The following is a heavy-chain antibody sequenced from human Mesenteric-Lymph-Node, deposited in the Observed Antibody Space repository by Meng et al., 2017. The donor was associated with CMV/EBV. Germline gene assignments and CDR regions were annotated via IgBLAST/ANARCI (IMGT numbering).Heavy chain of an antibody. CDR2: ISGSGGST. CDR3: AKDLKYGGNSEEVDY. D-gene: IGHD4-23*01. V-gene: IGHV3-23*01. CDR1: GFTFSSYA. Sequence: GGSLRLSCAASGFTFSSYAMSWVRQAPGKGLEWVSAISGSGGSTYYADSVKGRFTISRDNSKNTLYLQMNSLRAEDTAVYYCAKDLKYGGNSEEVDYWGQGTLVTVSS. J-gene: IGHJ4*02.